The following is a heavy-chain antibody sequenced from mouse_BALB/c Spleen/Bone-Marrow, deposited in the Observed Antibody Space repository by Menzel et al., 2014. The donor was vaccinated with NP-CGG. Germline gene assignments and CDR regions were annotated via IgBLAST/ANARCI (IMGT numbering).Heavy chain of an antibody. CDR2: IYPGNLNT. CDR3: TRGAMDY. Sequence: QVQLKESGPELVKPGASVRISCKASGYTFTAYYIHWVKQRPGQGLEWIGWIYPGNLNTKYNEKFKGKATLTADKSSSTAYMQLSSLTSEDSAVYFCTRGAMDYWGQGTSVTVSS. CDR1: GYTFTAYY. J-gene: IGHJ4*01. V-gene: IGHV1S56*01.